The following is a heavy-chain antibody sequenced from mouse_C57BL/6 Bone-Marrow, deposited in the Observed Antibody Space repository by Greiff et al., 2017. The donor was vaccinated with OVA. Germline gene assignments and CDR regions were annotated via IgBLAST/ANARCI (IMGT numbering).Heavy chain of an antibody. CDR3: TADGYWYFDV. Sequence: EVQGVESGGGLVQPGGSMKLSCVASGFTFSNYWMNWVRQSPEKGLEWVAQIRLKSDNYATHYAESVKGRFTISRDDSKSSVYLQMNNLRAEDTGIYYCTADGYWYFDVWGTGTTVTVSS. V-gene: IGHV6-3*01. CDR2: IRLKSDNYAT. J-gene: IGHJ1*03. CDR1: GFTFSNYW. D-gene: IGHD2-3*01.